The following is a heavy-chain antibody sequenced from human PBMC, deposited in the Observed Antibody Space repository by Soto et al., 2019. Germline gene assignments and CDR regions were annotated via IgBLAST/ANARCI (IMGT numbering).Heavy chain of an antibody. CDR1: GFRFSTYG. CDR2: ITATGDRT. Sequence: GGSLRLSCAASGFRFSTYGMHWVRQAPGKGLEWVAAITATGDRTYYADSVTGRFTISRDNSKKTHYLQMTSLRAEDTAMYYCATMNGYFEYWGQGTPVTVSS. D-gene: IGHD3-22*01. CDR3: ATMNGYFEY. V-gene: IGHV3-23*01. J-gene: IGHJ4*02.